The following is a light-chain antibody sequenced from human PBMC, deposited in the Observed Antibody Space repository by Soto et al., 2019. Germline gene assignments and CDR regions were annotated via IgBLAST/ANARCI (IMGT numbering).Light chain of an antibody. J-gene: IGLJ2*01. CDR2: GNN. CDR3: ATWDDSLNGRV. Sequence: QSVLTQSPSASGTPGQRVTISCSGSSSNIGSNTVNWYQRLPGTAPKLLIYGNNQRPSGVPDRFSGSKSGTSASLAISGLQSEDEADYYCATWDDSLNGRVFGGGTKLTVL. CDR1: SSNIGSNT. V-gene: IGLV1-44*01.